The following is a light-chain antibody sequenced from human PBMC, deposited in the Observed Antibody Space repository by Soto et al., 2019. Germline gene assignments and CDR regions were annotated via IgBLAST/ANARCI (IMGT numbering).Light chain of an antibody. CDR3: QQRSNWPLT. Sequence: EIVLPQSPATLSLSPGERATLSCRASQSVSSYLAWYQQKPGQAPRLLIYDASNRATGIPARFSGSGSGTDFTLTISSLEPEDFAVSYCQQRSNWPLTFGGGTKVEIK. V-gene: IGKV3-11*01. CDR1: QSVSSY. CDR2: DAS. J-gene: IGKJ4*01.